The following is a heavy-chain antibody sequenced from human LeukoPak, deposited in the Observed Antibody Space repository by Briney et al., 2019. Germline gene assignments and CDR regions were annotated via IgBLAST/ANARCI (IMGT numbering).Heavy chain of an antibody. CDR3: ARPRGFVLPAATSY. V-gene: IGHV3-11*01. J-gene: IGHJ4*02. Sequence: GGSLRLSCAASGFTLSDYYMSWIRQAPGKGLEWVSYISDGGDTIYYADSVKGRFTISRDDAKNSLYLEMTSLRVEDTAFYYCARPRGFVLPAATSYWGQGALVTVSS. CDR1: GFTLSDYY. D-gene: IGHD2-2*01. CDR2: ISDGGDTI.